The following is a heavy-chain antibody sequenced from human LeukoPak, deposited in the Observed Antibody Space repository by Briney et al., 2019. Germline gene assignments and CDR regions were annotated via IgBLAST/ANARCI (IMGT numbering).Heavy chain of an antibody. V-gene: IGHV4-31*03. D-gene: IGHD3-22*01. J-gene: IGHJ4*02. Sequence: TLSLTCTVSGGSISRGGYCWSWLRQHRGKGLEWIVDIYYSGSTYYNPSLKSRVTISVATSKNQFSLKLSSVTAADTAVYYCARSPSRDYYDSSGYSFADDYWGQGTLVTVSS. CDR3: ARSPSRDYYDSSGYSFADDY. CDR2: IYYSGST. CDR1: GGSISRGGYC.